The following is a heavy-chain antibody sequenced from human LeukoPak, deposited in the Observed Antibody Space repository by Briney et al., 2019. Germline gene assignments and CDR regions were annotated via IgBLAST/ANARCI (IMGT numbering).Heavy chain of an antibody. CDR2: INPSGGST. CDR1: GYTFAGYY. V-gene: IGHV1-46*01. J-gene: IGHJ4*02. D-gene: IGHD6-19*01. CDR3: ARDRRAVAGTFDY. Sequence: ASVKVSCKASGYTFAGYYMHWVRQAPGQGLEWMGIINPSGGSTSYAQKFQGRATMTRDTSTSTVYMELSSLRSGDTAVYYCARDRRAVAGTFDYWGQGTLVTVSS.